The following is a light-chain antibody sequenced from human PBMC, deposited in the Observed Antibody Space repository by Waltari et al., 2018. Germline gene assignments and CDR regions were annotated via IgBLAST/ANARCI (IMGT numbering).Light chain of an antibody. CDR3: YSTDSSGNHRV. CDR1: ALPKKH. CDR2: EDR. Sequence: SYELTQPPSVSVSPGQTARITCPGVALPKKHIYWYKQKSGQAPVLVIYEDRKRPSGIPQRFSGSSSGTTATLTISGAQVEDEADYHCYSTDSSGNHRVFGGGTKLIVL. J-gene: IGLJ2*01. V-gene: IGLV3-10*01.